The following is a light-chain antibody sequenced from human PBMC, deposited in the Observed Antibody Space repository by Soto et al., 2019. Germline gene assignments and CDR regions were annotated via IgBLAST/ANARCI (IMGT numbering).Light chain of an antibody. Sequence: DIVMTQSPNSLAVSLGERATINCKSSQSLLSSSDNKNYLAWFQQKPGQAPKLLISSASTRYSGVPDRFSVSGSGTDFTLTVSSLQAEDVAVYYCQQYYGSPITFGPGTKLEIK. V-gene: IGKV4-1*01. J-gene: IGKJ3*01. CDR2: SAS. CDR1: QSLLSSSDNKNY. CDR3: QQYYGSPIT.